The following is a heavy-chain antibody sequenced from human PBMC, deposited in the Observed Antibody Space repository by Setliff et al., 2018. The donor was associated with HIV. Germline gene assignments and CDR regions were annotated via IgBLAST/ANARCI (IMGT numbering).Heavy chain of an antibody. D-gene: IGHD1-26*01. CDR2: IYWDDDK. V-gene: IGHV2-5*02. Sequence: SGPTLVNPTQTLTLTCTFSGFSLTTVGGVGWIRQPPGKALEWLALIYWDDDKRYSPSPNSRLTITKDTSRNQVDLTMTNMDPVDTGTYYCVHTQYGRYFQYWGQGALVTVSS. CDR3: VHTQYGRYFQY. CDR1: GFSLTTVGG. J-gene: IGHJ1*01.